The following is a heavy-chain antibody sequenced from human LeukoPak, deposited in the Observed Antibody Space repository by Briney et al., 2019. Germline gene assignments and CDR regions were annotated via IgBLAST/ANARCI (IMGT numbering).Heavy chain of an antibody. Sequence: GGSLRLSCAASGFTVSSNYMSWVRQAPGKGLEWVSVIYSGGSTYYADSVKGRFTISRDNSKKTLYLQMNSLRAEDTAVYYCARGGSQERYCSGGSCYSPPLDYWGQGTLVTVSS. CDR3: ARGGSQERYCSGGSCYSPPLDY. D-gene: IGHD2-15*01. V-gene: IGHV3-53*05. CDR1: GFTVSSNY. J-gene: IGHJ4*02. CDR2: IYSGGST.